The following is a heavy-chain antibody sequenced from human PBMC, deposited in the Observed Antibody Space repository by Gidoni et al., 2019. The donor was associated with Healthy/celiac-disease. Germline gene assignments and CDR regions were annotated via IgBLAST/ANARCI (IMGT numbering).Heavy chain of an antibody. CDR1: GGSFSGYY. J-gene: IGHJ6*02. D-gene: IGHD6-19*01. V-gene: IGHV4-34*01. Sequence: QVQLQQWGAGLLKPSETLSLTCAVYGGSFSGYYWSWIRQPPGKGLEWIGEINHSGSTNYNPSLKSRVTISVDTSKNQFSLKLSSVTAADTAVYYCARGPKTIAVAFYYYYGMDVWGQGTTVTVSS. CDR3: ARGPKTIAVAFYYYYGMDV. CDR2: INHSGST.